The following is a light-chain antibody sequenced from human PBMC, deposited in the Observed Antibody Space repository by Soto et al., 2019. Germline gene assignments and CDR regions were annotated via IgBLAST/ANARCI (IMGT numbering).Light chain of an antibody. CDR2: EVS. Sequence: QSALTQPPPASGSPGQSVTISCIGTSSDVGGYNYVSWYQQHPGKAPKLMISEVSKRPSGVPDRFSGSKSGNTASLTVSGLQAEDEADYYCSSFAGNNNLVFGGGTKLTVL. V-gene: IGLV2-8*01. CDR1: SSDVGGYNY. J-gene: IGLJ2*01. CDR3: SSFAGNNNLV.